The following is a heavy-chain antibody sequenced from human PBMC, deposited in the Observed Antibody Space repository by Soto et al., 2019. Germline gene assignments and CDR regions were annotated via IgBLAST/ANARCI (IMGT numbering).Heavy chain of an antibody. CDR1: CGSFIGYY. CDR3: ARGGVATSGMDV. V-gene: IGHV4-34*01. Sequence: PSETLSLTCAFYCGSFIGYYWSWIRQPPGKGLEWIGEINHSGSTNYNPSLKSRVTISVDTSKNQFSLKLSSVTAADTAVYYCARGGVATSGMDVWGQGTTVTVSS. D-gene: IGHD5-12*01. J-gene: IGHJ6*02. CDR2: INHSGST.